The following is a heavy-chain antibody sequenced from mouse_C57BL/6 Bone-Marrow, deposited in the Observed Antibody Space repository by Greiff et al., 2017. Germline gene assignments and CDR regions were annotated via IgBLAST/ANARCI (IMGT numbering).Heavy chain of an antibody. V-gene: IGHV1-82*01. CDR3: AWGCAGFDY. CDR1: GYAFSSSW. Sequence: VQLQQSGPELVKPGASVKISCKASGYAFSSSWMNWVKQRPGKGLEWIGRIYPGDGDTNYNGKFKGKATLTADKSSSTAYMQLSSLTAEDSAVYFCAWGCAGFDYWGQGTTLTVSS. CDR2: IYPGDGDT. J-gene: IGHJ2*01.